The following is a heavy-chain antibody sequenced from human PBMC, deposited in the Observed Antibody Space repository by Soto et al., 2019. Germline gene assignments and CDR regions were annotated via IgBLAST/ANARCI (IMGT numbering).Heavy chain of an antibody. V-gene: IGHV5-51*01. CDR1: GYSFTSYW. CDR3: ARRPYDFWSGYYDDWFDP. J-gene: IGHJ5*02. Sequence: GESLKISCKGSGYSFTSYWIGWVRQMPGKGLEWMGIIYPGDSDTRYSPSFQGQVTISADKSISTAYLQWSSLKASDTAMYYCARRPYDFWSGYYDDWFDPWGQGTLVTVSS. D-gene: IGHD3-3*01. CDR2: IYPGDSDT.